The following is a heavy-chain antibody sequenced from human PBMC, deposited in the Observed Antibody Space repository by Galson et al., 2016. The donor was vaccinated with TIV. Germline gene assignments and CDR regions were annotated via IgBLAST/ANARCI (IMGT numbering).Heavy chain of an antibody. V-gene: IGHV3-30-3*01. D-gene: IGHD1-26*01. CDR3: ATSIVGGNIYYYGMDV. Sequence: SLRLSCAASGFSFSRNAMHWVRQAPGRGLEWVAVISYDGTNKYYADSVKGRISISRDNSRNTLYLQMSSLRREDTAVYYCATSIVGGNIYYYGMDVWGQGATVTVS. J-gene: IGHJ6*02. CDR1: GFSFSRNA. CDR2: ISYDGTNK.